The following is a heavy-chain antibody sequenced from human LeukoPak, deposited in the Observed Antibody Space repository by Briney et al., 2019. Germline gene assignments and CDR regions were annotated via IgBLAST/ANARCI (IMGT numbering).Heavy chain of an antibody. CDR2: VYYSGST. V-gene: IGHV4-59*01. Sequence: PSETLSLTCTVSGGSISSYFWSWIRQPPGQGLEWIGYVYYSGSTNYNPSLKSRVTISVDTSKKQFSLKLSSATAADTAVYYCARVLDLSKRGLDAFDIWGQGTMVTVSS. J-gene: IGHJ3*02. CDR1: GGSISSYF. D-gene: IGHD3-16*01. CDR3: ARVLDLSKRGLDAFDI.